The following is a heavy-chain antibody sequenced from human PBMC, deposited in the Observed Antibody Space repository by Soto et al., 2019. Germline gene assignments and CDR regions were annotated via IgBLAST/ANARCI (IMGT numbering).Heavy chain of an antibody. J-gene: IGHJ5*02. V-gene: IGHV1-18*04. Sequence: WASVKVSCKASGYTFNSYGISWVRQAPGQGLEWMGWISAYNGNTNYAQKLQGRVTMTTDTSTSTAYMELRSLRSDDTAVYYCAISLRYFDWLEGLDPWGQGTLVIVSS. CDR2: ISAYNGNT. CDR3: AISLRYFDWLEGLDP. CDR1: GYTFNSYG. D-gene: IGHD3-9*01.